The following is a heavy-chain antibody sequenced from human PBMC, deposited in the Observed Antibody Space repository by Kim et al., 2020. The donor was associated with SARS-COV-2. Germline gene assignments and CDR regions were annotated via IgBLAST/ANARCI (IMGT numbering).Heavy chain of an antibody. D-gene: IGHD3-16*02. V-gene: IGHV3-23*01. Sequence: GGSLRLSCAASGFTFSSYAMSWVRQAPGKGLEWVSAISGSGGSTYYADSVKGRFTISRDNSKNTLYLQMNSLRAEDTAVYYCAKMGDYVWGSYRPGGSWFDPWGQGTLVTVSS. CDR1: GFTFSSYA. CDR3: AKMGDYVWGSYRPGGSWFDP. CDR2: ISGSGGST. J-gene: IGHJ5*02.